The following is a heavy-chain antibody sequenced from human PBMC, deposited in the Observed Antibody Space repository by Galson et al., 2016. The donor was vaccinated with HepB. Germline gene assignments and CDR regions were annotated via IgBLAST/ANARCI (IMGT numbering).Heavy chain of an antibody. Sequence: SLRLSCAASGFTFSGSAMHWVRQASGKGLEWVGRIRSKANSYATAYAASVKGRFTISRDDSKNTAYLQMNSLKTEDTAVYYCTRPGGSSWYGDDYWGQGTLVTFSS. CDR3: TRPGGSSWYGDDY. D-gene: IGHD6-13*01. CDR1: GFTFSGSA. CDR2: IRSKANSYAT. J-gene: IGHJ4*02. V-gene: IGHV3-73*01.